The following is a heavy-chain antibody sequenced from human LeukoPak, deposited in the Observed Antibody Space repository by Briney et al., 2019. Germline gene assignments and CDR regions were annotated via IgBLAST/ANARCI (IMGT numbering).Heavy chain of an antibody. CDR2: IYYRGST. CDR1: GGSIRSHY. V-gene: IGHV4-59*11. Sequence: SETLSLTCTVSGGSIRSHYWSWIRQPPGKGLEWIGYIYYRGSTNYNPSLKSRVTISVDTSKNQFSLKLSSVSAADTAVYYCAKESSGWMYSKFYGMDVWGQGTTVTVSS. CDR3: AKESSGWMYSKFYGMDV. D-gene: IGHD6-19*01. J-gene: IGHJ6*02.